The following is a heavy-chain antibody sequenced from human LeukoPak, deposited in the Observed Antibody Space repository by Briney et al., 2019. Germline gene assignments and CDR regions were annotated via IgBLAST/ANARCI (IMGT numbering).Heavy chain of an antibody. Sequence: SETLSLTCAVYGGSFSGYYWSWIRQPPGKGLEWIGYIYYSGSTNYKSSLKSRVTISVDTSKNQFSLKLSSVTAADTAVYYCARTTEGGYSYGYFYYYYMDVWGKGTTVTVSS. CDR3: ARTTEGGYSYGYFYYYYMDV. V-gene: IGHV4-59*01. J-gene: IGHJ6*03. D-gene: IGHD5-18*01. CDR1: GGSFSGYY. CDR2: IYYSGST.